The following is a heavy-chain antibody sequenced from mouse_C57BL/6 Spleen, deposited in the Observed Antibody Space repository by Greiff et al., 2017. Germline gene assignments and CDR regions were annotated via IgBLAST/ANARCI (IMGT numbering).Heavy chain of an antibody. CDR1: GFTFSSYG. J-gene: IGHJ4*01. Sequence: EVQVVESGGDLVKPGGSLKLSCAASGFTFSSYGMSWVRQTPDKRLEWVATISSGGSYTYYPDSVKGRFTISRDNAKNTLYLQMSSLKSEDTAMYYCARQPPQGITTVVATDYAMDYWGQGTSVTVSS. CDR3: ARQPPQGITTVVATDYAMDY. D-gene: IGHD1-1*01. V-gene: IGHV5-6*01. CDR2: ISSGGSYT.